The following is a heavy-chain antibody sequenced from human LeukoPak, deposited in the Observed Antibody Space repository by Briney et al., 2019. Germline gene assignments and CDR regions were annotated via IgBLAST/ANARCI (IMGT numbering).Heavy chain of an antibody. CDR2: ISDSGGDT. Sequence: PGGSLRLSCAASGFTFSSYAMSWVRPAPGKRLEWVSVISDSGGDTHYEDSVKGRFTISKDNSKNTLYLQMNSLRAEDTALYFCAKGGRGSCYSSSDSWGQGTLVTVSS. J-gene: IGHJ4*02. CDR3: AKGGRGSCYSSSDS. V-gene: IGHV3-23*01. CDR1: GFTFSSYA. D-gene: IGHD2-15*01.